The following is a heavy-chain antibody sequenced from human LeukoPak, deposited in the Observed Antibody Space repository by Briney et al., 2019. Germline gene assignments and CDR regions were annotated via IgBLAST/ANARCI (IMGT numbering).Heavy chain of an antibody. Sequence: GRSLRLSCAASGFTFSSYAMHWVRQAPGKGLEWVAVISYDGSNKYYADSVKGRFTISRDNSKNTLYLQMNSLRAEDTAVYYCARGGRSSTSCYDYWGQGTLVTVSS. CDR3: ARGGRSSTSCYDY. CDR2: ISYDGSNK. J-gene: IGHJ4*02. CDR1: GFTFSSYA. D-gene: IGHD2-2*01. V-gene: IGHV3-30-3*01.